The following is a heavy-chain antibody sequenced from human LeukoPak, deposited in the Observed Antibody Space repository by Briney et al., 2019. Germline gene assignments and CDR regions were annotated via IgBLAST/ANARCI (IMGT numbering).Heavy chain of an antibody. Sequence: SETLSLTCTVSGGSISSGGYYWSWIRQHPGKGLEWIGSIYYSGSTNYNPSLQGRVTISLDTFRNQFSLKLSSVTAADTAVYYCASGDNDPLFDYWGQGTLVTVSS. CDR3: ASGDNDPLFDY. V-gene: IGHV4-31*03. CDR1: GGSISSGGYY. J-gene: IGHJ4*02. CDR2: IYYSGST. D-gene: IGHD1-1*01.